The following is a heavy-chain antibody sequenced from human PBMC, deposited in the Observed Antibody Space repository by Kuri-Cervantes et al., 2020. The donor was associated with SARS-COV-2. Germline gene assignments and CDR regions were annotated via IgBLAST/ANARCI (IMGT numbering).Heavy chain of an antibody. Sequence: GESLKISCTVSGGSISSSSYYWGWIRQPPGKGLEWVANIKQDGSEKYYVDSVKGRFTISRDNAKNSLYLQMNSLRAEDTAVYYCGIGIALGYWGQGTLVTVSS. CDR2: IKQDGSEK. D-gene: IGHD6-13*01. J-gene: IGHJ4*02. CDR1: GGSISSSSYY. CDR3: GIGIALGY. V-gene: IGHV3-7*01.